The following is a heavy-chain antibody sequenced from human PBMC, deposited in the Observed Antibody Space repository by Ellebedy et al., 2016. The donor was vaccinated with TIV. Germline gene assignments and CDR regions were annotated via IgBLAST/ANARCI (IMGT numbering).Heavy chain of an antibody. D-gene: IGHD3-10*01. CDR1: GYTFTSYY. Sequence: ASVKVSCKASGYTFTSYYMHWVRQAPGQGLEWMGIINPSGGSTSYAQKFHGRVTMTRDTSTSTVYMELSSLRSEDTAVYYCARDPSYYSGSGSYFAFDIWGQGTMVTVSS. J-gene: IGHJ3*02. V-gene: IGHV1-46*01. CDR2: INPSGGST. CDR3: ARDPSYYSGSGSYFAFDI.